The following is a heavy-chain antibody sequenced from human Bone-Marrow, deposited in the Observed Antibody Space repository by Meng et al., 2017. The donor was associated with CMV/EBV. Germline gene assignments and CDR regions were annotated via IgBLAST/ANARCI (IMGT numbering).Heavy chain of an antibody. CDR1: GGSFSGYY. CDR3: ARQRGRGGFLKPVRGMDV. J-gene: IGHJ6*02. CDR2: INHSGST. V-gene: IGHV4-34*01. Sequence: GSLRLSCAVYGGSFSGYYWSWIRQPPGKGLEWIGEINHSGSTNYNPSLKSRVTISVDTSKNQFSLKLSSVTAADTAVYYCARQRGRGGFLKPVRGMDVWGQATTATVSS. D-gene: IGHD3-3*01.